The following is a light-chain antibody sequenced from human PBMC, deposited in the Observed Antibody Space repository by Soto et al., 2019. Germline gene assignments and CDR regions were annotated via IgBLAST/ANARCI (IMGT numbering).Light chain of an antibody. V-gene: IGKV3-20*01. J-gene: IGKJ3*01. CDR3: QQYGKSPGFIT. CDR2: DAS. CDR1: QSVSSTY. Sequence: EIVLTQSPGTLSLSPGERATLSCRASQSVSSTYLAWYQQKPGQAPRLLIYDASSRATGIPDKFSGSGSGTDFSLTISRLESEDSAVYYCQQYGKSPGFITFGPGTKVDIK.